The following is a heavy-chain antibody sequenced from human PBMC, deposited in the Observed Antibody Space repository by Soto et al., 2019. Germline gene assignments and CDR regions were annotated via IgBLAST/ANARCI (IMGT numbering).Heavy chain of an antibody. CDR3: ARTISITGTIFDY. J-gene: IGHJ4*02. V-gene: IGHV4-31*03. CDR2: IYYSGST. Sequence: SETLSLTCTVPGGSSISGGYYWIWIRQHPGKGLEWIGYIYYSGSTYYNPSLKSRVTISVDTSKNQFSLKLSSVTAADTAVYYCARTISITGTIFDYWGQGTLVTVSS. D-gene: IGHD1-20*01. CDR1: GGSSISGGYY.